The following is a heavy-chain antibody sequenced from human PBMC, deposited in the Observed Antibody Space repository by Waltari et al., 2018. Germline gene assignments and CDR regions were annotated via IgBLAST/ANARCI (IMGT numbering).Heavy chain of an antibody. V-gene: IGHV4-38-2*01. Sequence: QVQLQESGPGLVKPSETLSLTCAVSGYSISSGYYWGWIRQPPGKGLEWIGSIYHSGSTYYNPSLKSRVTISVDTSKNQFSLKLSSVTAADTAVYYCARGRSSYGGTQQPDYWGQGTLVTVSS. CDR3: ARGRSSYGGTQQPDY. CDR2: IYHSGST. D-gene: IGHD4-17*01. CDR1: GYSISSGYY. J-gene: IGHJ4*02.